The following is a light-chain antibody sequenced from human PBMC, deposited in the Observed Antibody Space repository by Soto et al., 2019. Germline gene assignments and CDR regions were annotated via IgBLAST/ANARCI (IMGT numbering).Light chain of an antibody. J-gene: IGKJ5*01. CDR1: QSVTSSY. Sequence: EIVSTQSPGTLSLSPGERATLSCRASQSVTSSYVAWYQQTPGQTPRLLIHGATSRAPGVPDRFSGSGSGTDFTLTISRLEPEDFAVYYCQQYGSSPPITFGQGTRLEIK. CDR2: GAT. CDR3: QQYGSSPPIT. V-gene: IGKV3-20*01.